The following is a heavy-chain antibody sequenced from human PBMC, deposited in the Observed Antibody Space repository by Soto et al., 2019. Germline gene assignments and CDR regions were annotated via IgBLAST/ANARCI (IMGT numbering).Heavy chain of an antibody. D-gene: IGHD3-22*01. CDR2: INHSGST. V-gene: IGHV4-34*01. CDR1: GGSFSGYY. CDR3: ARGRLVVVITTGSLGYFDY. Sequence: PSETLSLTCAVYGGSFSGYYWSWIRQPPGKGLEWIGEINHSGSTNYNPSLKSRVTISVDMSKNQFSLKLSSVTAADTAVYYCARGRLVVVITTGSLGYFDYWGQGTLVTVSS. J-gene: IGHJ4*02.